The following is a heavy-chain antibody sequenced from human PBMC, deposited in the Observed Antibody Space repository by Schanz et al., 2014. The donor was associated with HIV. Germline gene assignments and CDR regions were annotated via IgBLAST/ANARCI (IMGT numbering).Heavy chain of an antibody. D-gene: IGHD6-19*01. J-gene: IGHJ4*02. V-gene: IGHV3-23*01. CDR1: GFTFDDYA. CDR3: ARDREKQWLVRGPDY. Sequence: EVQLLESGGGLVQPGMSLRLSCAASGFTFDDYAMHWVRQVPGKGLEWVSGMRGSDDSTFYADSVKGRFTISRDNSKNTLYFQMNSLRAEDTAVYYCARDREKQWLVRGPDYWGQGTLVTVSS. CDR2: MRGSDDST.